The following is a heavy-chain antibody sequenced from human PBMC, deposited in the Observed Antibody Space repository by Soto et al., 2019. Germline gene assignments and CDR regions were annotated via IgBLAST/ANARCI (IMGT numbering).Heavy chain of an antibody. CDR1: GGTFSSYA. J-gene: IGHJ6*01. V-gene: IGHV1-69*01. CDR2: IIPIFGTA. D-gene: IGHD6-25*01. Sequence: QVQLVQSGAEVKKPGSSVKVSCKASGGTFSSYAISWVRQAPGQGLEWMGGIIPIFGTANYAQKFQGRVTITADEYTSTPYMELSSLRYEDTSVYYCARERAGDYYYGMDVWGQGTTVTVSS. CDR3: ARERAGDYYYGMDV.